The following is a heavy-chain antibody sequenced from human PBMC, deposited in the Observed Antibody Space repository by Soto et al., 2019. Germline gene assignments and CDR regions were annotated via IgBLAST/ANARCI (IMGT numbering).Heavy chain of an antibody. CDR1: CFTFILYA. V-gene: IGHV3-23*01. D-gene: IGHD6-6*01. CDR2: ISGSGGST. Sequence: YLNLSGSASCFTFILYASSWDRPAPGKGLEWVSAISGSGGSTYYADSVKGRFTISRDNSKNTLYLQMNSLRAEDSAVYYCAKDRTVAARNFDDWGQGNQVTFSS. J-gene: IGHJ4*02. CDR3: AKDRTVAARNFDD.